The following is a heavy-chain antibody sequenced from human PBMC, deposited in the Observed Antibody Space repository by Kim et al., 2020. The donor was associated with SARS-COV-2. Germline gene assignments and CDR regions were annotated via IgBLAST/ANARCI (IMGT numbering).Heavy chain of an antibody. J-gene: IGHJ4*02. D-gene: IGHD3-10*01. Sequence: GRVTMTRDTATSTVYMELSSLRSEDTAVYYCARDSKGILWFGELLGHFDYWGQGTLVTVSS. V-gene: IGHV1-46*01. CDR3: ARDSKGILWFGELLGHFDY.